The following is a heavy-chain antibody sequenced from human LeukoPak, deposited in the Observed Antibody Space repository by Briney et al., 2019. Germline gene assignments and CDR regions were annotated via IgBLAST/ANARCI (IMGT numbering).Heavy chain of an antibody. CDR1: GYSISSGYY. Sequence: SETLSLTCTVSGYSISSGYYWGWIRQPPGKGLEWIGSIYHSGSTYYNPSLKSRVTISVDTSKNQFSLKLSSVTAADTAVYYCARDHIVVVPAAMGRYNWFDPWGQGTLVTVSS. D-gene: IGHD2-2*01. CDR3: ARDHIVVVPAAMGRYNWFDP. CDR2: IYHSGST. J-gene: IGHJ5*02. V-gene: IGHV4-38-2*02.